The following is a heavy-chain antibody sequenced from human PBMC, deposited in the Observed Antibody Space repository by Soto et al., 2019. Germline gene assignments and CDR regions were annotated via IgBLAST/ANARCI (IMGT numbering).Heavy chain of an antibody. Sequence: QVQLQQSGPGLVKPSQTLSLTCAISGDSVSSNSAAWNWIRQSPSRGLEWLGRTYYRSKWYNDYAVSVKSRITINPDTSKNQFSLQLNSVTPEDTAVYYCARGPGGRVGSSERRDFDIWGQGTMVTVSS. CDR2: TYYRSKWYN. V-gene: IGHV6-1*01. J-gene: IGHJ3*02. CDR3: ARGPGGRVGSSERRDFDI. D-gene: IGHD3-16*01. CDR1: GDSVSSNSAA.